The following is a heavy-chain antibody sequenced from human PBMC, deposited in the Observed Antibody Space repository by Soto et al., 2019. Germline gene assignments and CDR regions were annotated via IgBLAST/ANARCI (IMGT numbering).Heavy chain of an antibody. D-gene: IGHD6-13*01. V-gene: IGHV4-59*01. CDR2: IYYSGST. J-gene: IGHJ6*02. CDR1: GGSISSYY. Sequence: QVQLQESGPGLVKPSETLSLTCTVSGGSISSYYWSWIRQPPGKGLEWIGYIYYSGSTNYNPSLKSRVTISVDTSKNQFSLKLSSVTAADTAVYYCARLPAAGTPRLPLYYYYYGMDVWGQGTTVTVSS. CDR3: ARLPAAGTPRLPLYYYYYGMDV.